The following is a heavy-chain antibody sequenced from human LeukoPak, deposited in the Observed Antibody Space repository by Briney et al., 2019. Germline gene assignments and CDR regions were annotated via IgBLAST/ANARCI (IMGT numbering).Heavy chain of an antibody. V-gene: IGHV4-61*02. J-gene: IGHJ3*02. CDR2: IYTSGST. CDR3: ARDDYDSSGYAI. Sequence: TLSLTCTVSGGSISSGSYYWSWIRQPAGKGLEWIGRIYTSGSTNYNPSLKSRVTISVDTSKNQFSLKPSSVTAADTAVYYCARDDYDSSGYAIWGQGTMVTVSS. CDR1: GGSISSGSYY. D-gene: IGHD3-22*01.